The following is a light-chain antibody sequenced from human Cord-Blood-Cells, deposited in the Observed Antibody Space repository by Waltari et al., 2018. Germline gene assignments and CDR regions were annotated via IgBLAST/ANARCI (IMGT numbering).Light chain of an antibody. J-gene: IGKJ3*01. CDR3: QQYGSSFT. CDR1: QRVSSSY. CDR2: GAS. Sequence: EIVLTQSPGTLSLSPGERASQRVSSSYLAWYQQKPGQAPRLLIYGASSRATGIPDRFSGSASGTDFTLTISRLEPEDFAVYYCQQYGSSFTFGPGTKVDIK. V-gene: IGKV3-20*01.